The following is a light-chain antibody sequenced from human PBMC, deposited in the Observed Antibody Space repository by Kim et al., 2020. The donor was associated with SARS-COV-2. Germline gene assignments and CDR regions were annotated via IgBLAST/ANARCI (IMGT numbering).Light chain of an antibody. Sequence: EIVLTQSPATLSLSPGERATLSCRASQSVRSNLAWYQQKPGQAPRLLIYDASNRATGIPARFSGSGSGTDFTLTISSLEPEDFAVYYCQHRSNRPPMSTFGQGTKLEI. CDR2: DAS. V-gene: IGKV3-11*01. CDR1: QSVRSN. CDR3: QHRSNRPPMST. J-gene: IGKJ2*01.